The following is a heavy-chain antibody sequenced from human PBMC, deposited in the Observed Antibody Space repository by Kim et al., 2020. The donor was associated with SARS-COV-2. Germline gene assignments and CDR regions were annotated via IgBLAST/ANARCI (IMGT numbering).Heavy chain of an antibody. CDR3: ARDAIRGYGGPSFDY. CDR2: IWYDGSNK. J-gene: IGHJ4*02. V-gene: IGHV3-33*08. CDR1: GFTFSSYG. Sequence: GGSLRLSCAASGFTFSSYGMHWVRQAPGKGLEWVAVIWYDGSNKYYADSVKGRFTISRDNSKNTLYLQMNSLRAEDTAVYYCARDAIRGYGGPSFDYWGQGTLVTVSS. D-gene: IGHD4-17*01.